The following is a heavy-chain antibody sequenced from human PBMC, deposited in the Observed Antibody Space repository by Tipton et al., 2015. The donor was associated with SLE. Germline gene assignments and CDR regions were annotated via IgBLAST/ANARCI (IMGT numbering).Heavy chain of an antibody. CDR3: ARKDYGGFYFDY. CDR2: IYYSGST. J-gene: IGHJ4*02. Sequence: TLSLTCAVSGGSISSYYWSWIRQPAGKGLGWIGRIYYSGSTYNNPSLKSRVTISVDTSKNQFSLKLRSVTAADTAIYYCARKDYGGFYFDYWGQGTLVTVSS. V-gene: IGHV4-59*05. D-gene: IGHD4-23*01. CDR1: GGSISSYY.